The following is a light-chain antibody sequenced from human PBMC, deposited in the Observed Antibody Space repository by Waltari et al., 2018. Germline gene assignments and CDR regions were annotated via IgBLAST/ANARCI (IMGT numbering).Light chain of an antibody. CDR2: DND. Sequence: LPVSAPKLLIYDNDRRPSRIPVRFSASYSCTSATLGLTGLQIGDEADYYCATWANSLPDVVFGGGTKLTVL. V-gene: IGLV1-51*01. CDR3: ATWANSLPDVV. J-gene: IGLJ2*01.